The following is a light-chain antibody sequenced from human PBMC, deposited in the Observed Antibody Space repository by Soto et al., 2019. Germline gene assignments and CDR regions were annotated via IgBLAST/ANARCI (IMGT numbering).Light chain of an antibody. CDR3: CSYAGRYTDV. V-gene: IGLV2-11*01. CDR2: DVS. CDR1: SSDVGGYNY. Sequence: QSALTQPRSVSGSPGQSVTISCTGTSSDVGGYNYVSWYQQHPGKAPKLMIYDVSKRPSGVPDRFSGSKSGNTASLTISGLRPEDEADYYCCSYAGRYTDVFGGGTKLTVL. J-gene: IGLJ2*01.